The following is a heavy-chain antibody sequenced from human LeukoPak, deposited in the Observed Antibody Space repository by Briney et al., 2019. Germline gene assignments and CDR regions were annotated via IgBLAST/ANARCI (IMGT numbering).Heavy chain of an antibody. J-gene: IGHJ6*03. CDR1: GGSISSYY. CDR2: IAPSGGA. V-gene: IGHV4-4*09. D-gene: IGHD4-17*01. Sequence: SETLSLTCTVSGGSISSYYWSWIRQPPGKGLEWIAYIAPSGGAVYNPSLNSRLTVSVDTSKNQFSLKLNSVTAADTAVYYCARHVATTVTRGYSCHPMDVWGKGTTVSVSS. CDR3: ARHVATTVTRGYSCHPMDV.